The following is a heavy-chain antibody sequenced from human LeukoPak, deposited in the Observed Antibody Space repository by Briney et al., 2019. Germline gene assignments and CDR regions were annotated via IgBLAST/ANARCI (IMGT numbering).Heavy chain of an antibody. Sequence: PSETLSLTCTVSGGSISSYYWSWIRQPPGKGLEWIGSIYYSGSTYYNPSLKSRVTISVDTSKNQFSLKLSSVTAADTAVYYCAGDSSGWQGFDYWGQGTLVTVSS. J-gene: IGHJ4*02. CDR1: GGSISSYY. V-gene: IGHV4-59*05. D-gene: IGHD6-19*01. CDR3: AGDSSGWQGFDY. CDR2: IYYSGST.